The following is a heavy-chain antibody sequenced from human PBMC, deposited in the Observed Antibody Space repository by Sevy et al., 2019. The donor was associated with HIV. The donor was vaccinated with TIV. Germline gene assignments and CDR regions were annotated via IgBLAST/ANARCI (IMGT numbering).Heavy chain of an antibody. CDR2: IQYDGSNN. CDR3: VKEGGGEGGDH. CDR1: GFSYSSYG. J-gene: IGHJ4*02. V-gene: IGHV3-30*02. Sequence: GGSLRLSCAASGFSYSSYGIHWVRQAPGKGLEWVAYIQYDGSNNDYADSVKGRFTISRDNSKNTLDLQMNSLRVEDTAVYYCVKEGGGEGGDHWGQGTLVTVSS. D-gene: IGHD2-21*01.